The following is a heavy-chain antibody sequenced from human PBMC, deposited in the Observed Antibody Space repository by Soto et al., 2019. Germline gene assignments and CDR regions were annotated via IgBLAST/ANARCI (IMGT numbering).Heavy chain of an antibody. V-gene: IGHV3-21*01. CDR2: ISSTSKYI. CDR1: GFTFSNNS. CDR3: ARGLSSGWFDY. D-gene: IGHD6-19*01. Sequence: EVQLVESGGGLVNPGGSLRVSCAASGFTFSNNSMTWVGQAPGKGLEWVSSISSTSKYIYYAESVKGRFTISRDNAKKSLYLQMNSLRAEDTAVYYCARGLSSGWFDYWGQGTLVTVSA. J-gene: IGHJ5*01.